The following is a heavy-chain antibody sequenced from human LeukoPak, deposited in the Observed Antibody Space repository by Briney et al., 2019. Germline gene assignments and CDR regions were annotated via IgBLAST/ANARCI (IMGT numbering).Heavy chain of an antibody. J-gene: IGHJ4*02. CDR2: ISYDGSNK. CDR1: GFTFSNYA. D-gene: IGHD6-19*01. V-gene: IGHV3-30-3*01. CDR3: AREPYSSGWYFSYYFDY. Sequence: GGSLRLSCAASGFTFSNYAMHWVRQAPGKGLEWVAVISYDGSNKYYADSVKGRFTISRDNSKDTLYLQMNSLRAEDTAVYYCAREPYSSGWYFSYYFDYWGQGTLVTVSS.